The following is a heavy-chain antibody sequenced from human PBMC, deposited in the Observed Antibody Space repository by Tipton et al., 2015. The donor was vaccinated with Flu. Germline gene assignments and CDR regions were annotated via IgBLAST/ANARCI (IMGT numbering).Heavy chain of an antibody. CDR3: ARSTYHYGSGSSDY. CDR2: IHRTGST. CDR1: GDSIASDYY. D-gene: IGHD3-10*01. Sequence: TLSLTCSVSGDSIASDYYWGWIRQPPGKGLEWIGNIHRTGSTYFNPSLRSRLIISVDTSKNQFSQRLSSVTAADTAVYYCARSTYHYGSGSSDYWGQGTLVSVSS. V-gene: IGHV4-38-2*01. J-gene: IGHJ4*02.